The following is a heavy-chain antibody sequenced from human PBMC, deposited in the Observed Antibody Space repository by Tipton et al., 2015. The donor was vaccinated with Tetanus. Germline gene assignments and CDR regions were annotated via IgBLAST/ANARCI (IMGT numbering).Heavy chain of an antibody. J-gene: IGHJ3*02. V-gene: IGHV4-59*01. D-gene: IGHD2/OR15-2a*01. CDR3: AREDYFDISAFDI. Sequence: TLSLTCTISGGSISRYYWAWIRQTPGKGLEWIGYIDYNGSTKYNPSLRSRVTLSLDTSKNQISMRLTSVTAADTAVYYCAREDYFDISAFDIXXQGTMVTVSS. CDR1: GGSISRYY. CDR2: IDYNGST.